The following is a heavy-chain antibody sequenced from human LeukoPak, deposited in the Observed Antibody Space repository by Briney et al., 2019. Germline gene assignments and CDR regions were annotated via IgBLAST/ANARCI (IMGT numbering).Heavy chain of an antibody. J-gene: IGHJ4*02. V-gene: IGHV1-69*06. CDR3: ASMDYDILTGYSPYYFDY. Sequence: ASVKVSCKASGGTFSSYAISWVRQAPGQGLEWMGGIIPIFGTANYAQKFQGRVTITADKSTSTAYMELSSLRSEDTAVYYCASMDYDILTGYSPYYFDYWGQGTLVTVSS. CDR2: IIPIFGTA. CDR1: GGTFSSYA. D-gene: IGHD3-9*01.